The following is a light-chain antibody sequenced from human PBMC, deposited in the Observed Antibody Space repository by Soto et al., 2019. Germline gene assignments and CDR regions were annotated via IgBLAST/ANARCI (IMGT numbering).Light chain of an antibody. CDR3: QSYDSSLSGYV. CDR1: SSDVGGYNY. J-gene: IGLJ1*01. CDR2: EVS. V-gene: IGLV2-8*01. Sequence: QSVLTQPPSGPGSPGQSVTISCTGTSSDVGGYNYVSWYQQHPGKAPKLMIYEVSKRPSGVPDRFSGSKSGTTASLAITGLQAEDEADYYCQSYDSSLSGYVFGTGTKVTVL.